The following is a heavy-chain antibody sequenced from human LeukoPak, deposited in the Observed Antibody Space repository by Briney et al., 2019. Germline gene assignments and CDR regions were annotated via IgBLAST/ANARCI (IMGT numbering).Heavy chain of an antibody. CDR2: IYTSGGT. D-gene: IGHD6-6*01. Sequence: PSETLSLTCTVSGDSISSYYWSWIRQPPGKGLEWSGYIYTSGGTNYIPSLKGRVTISIDTSKNQFSLKLSSVTAADSAVYYCARLTRLSTSPDRYYLDYWGRGTLVTVSS. V-gene: IGHV4-4*09. J-gene: IGHJ4*02. CDR3: ARLTRLSTSPDRYYLDY. CDR1: GDSISSYY.